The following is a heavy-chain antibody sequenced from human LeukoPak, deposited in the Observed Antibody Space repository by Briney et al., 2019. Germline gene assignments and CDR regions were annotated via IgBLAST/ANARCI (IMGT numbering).Heavy chain of an antibody. Sequence: GTSLRLSCATSGFTFRNYGVHWVRQAPGKGLEWVAVITNDGRNKYYADSVKGRFTISRENSKNTLYLQMNSLRPEDTAVYYCAKVGYVEDTAKVGHYFDYWGQGTLVTVSS. CDR3: AKVGYVEDTAKVGHYFDY. V-gene: IGHV3-30*18. D-gene: IGHD5-18*01. J-gene: IGHJ4*02. CDR1: GFTFRNYG. CDR2: ITNDGRNK.